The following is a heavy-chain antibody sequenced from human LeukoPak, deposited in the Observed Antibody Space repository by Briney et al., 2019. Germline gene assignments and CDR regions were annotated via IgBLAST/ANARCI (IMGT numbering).Heavy chain of an antibody. J-gene: IGHJ4*02. V-gene: IGHV4-39*07. CDR1: GGSVSSNGYC. D-gene: IGHD6-13*01. Sequence: PSETLSLTCTVSGGSVSSNGYCWGWIRQPPGKGLEWIGSMYYRGSTYYNPSLRSRVTTSIDASKNQFSLKLSSLTAADTAVYYCARFVAAAGTILDYWGQGTLVTVDS. CDR2: MYYRGST. CDR3: ARFVAAAGTILDY.